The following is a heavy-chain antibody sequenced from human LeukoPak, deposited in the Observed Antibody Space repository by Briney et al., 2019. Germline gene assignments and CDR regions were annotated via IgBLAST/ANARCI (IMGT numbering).Heavy chain of an antibody. V-gene: IGHV3-7*01. Sequence: PGGSLRLSCAASGFIFSRYWMSWVRQAPGKGLEWVANIKQDGSEKYYVDSVKGRFTISRDSAKNSLYLQMNSLRAEDTAVYYCARQFYDFRSGYHDYWGQGTLVTVSS. CDR1: GFIFSRYW. J-gene: IGHJ4*02. CDR2: IKQDGSEK. D-gene: IGHD3-3*01. CDR3: ARQFYDFRSGYHDY.